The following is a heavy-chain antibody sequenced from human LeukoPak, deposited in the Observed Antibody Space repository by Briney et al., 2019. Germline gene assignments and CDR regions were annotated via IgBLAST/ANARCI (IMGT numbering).Heavy chain of an antibody. J-gene: IGHJ4*02. V-gene: IGHV3-23*01. CDR3: VKGVTMVRGSREFDY. CDR1: GFIFSNSA. Sequence: GGSLRLSCTASGFIFSNSAMTWVRQAPGKGLEWVSSIGGGGSSYYAGSVKGRFTISRDNSKNTVYLQMNNLRAEDTAIFYCVKGVTMVRGSREFDYWGQGTLVTVSS. CDR2: IGGGGSS. D-gene: IGHD3-10*01.